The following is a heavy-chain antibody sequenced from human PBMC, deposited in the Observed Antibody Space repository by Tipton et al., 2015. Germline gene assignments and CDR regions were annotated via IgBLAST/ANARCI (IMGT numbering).Heavy chain of an antibody. CDR3: TKDFVIRGGSWYPIDY. J-gene: IGHJ4*02. Sequence: SLRLSCAASGFTFDDYAMHWVRQAPGKGLEWVSGITWNGDYTGYADSVKGRFTISRDNAKNSLYLQMNSLRVEDTALYYCTKDFVIRGGSWYPIDYWGQGTLVTVSS. V-gene: IGHV3-9*01. CDR2: ITWNGDYT. D-gene: IGHD6-13*01. CDR1: GFTFDDYA.